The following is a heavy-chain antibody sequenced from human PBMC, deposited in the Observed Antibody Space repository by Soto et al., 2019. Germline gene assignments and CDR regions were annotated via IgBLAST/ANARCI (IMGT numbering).Heavy chain of an antibody. D-gene: IGHD6-13*01. CDR3: ARDPGQQLDNGMDV. CDR1: GFTFSSYG. CDR2: IWYNGSNK. J-gene: IGHJ6*02. Sequence: QVQLVESGGGVVQPGRSLRLSCAASGFTFSSYGMHWVRQAPGKGLEWVAVIWYNGSNKYYADSVKGRFTISRDNSKNTLYLQMNSLRAEDTAVYYCARDPGQQLDNGMDVWGQGTTVTVSS. V-gene: IGHV3-33*01.